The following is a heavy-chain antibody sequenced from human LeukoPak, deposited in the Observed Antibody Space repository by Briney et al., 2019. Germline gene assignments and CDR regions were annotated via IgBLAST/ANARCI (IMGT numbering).Heavy chain of an antibody. J-gene: IGHJ4*02. CDR3: AKELQFFVWLLPQIDY. CDR2: ISGSGGST. Sequence: PGGSLRLSCAASGFAFSSYAMSWVRQAPGKGLKWVSAISGSGGSTYYANSVKGRFTISRDNAKNTLYLQMNSLRAEDTAVYYCAKELQFFVWLLPQIDYWGQGTLVTVSS. V-gene: IGHV3-23*01. D-gene: IGHD3-9*01. CDR1: GFAFSSYA.